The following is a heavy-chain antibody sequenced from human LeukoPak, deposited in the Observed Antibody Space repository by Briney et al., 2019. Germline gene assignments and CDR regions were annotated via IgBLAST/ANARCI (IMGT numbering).Heavy chain of an antibody. V-gene: IGHV4-59*01. CDR2: IYYSGST. J-gene: IGHJ6*03. Sequence: SETLSLTCTVSGGSISGYYWSWIRQPPGKGLEWIGYIYYSGSTNYNPSLKSRVTISVDTSKNQFSLKLSSVTAADTAVYYCARAPVSAVTATHYMDVWGKGTTVTVSS. CDR3: ARAPVSAVTATHYMDV. D-gene: IGHD2-21*02. CDR1: GGSISGYY.